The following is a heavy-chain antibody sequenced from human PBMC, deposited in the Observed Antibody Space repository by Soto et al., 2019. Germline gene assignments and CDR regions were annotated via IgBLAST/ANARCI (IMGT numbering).Heavy chain of an antibody. CDR1: GFTFSNAW. Sequence: EVQLVESGGGLVKPGGSLRLSCAASGFTFSNAWMNWVRQAPGKGLERVGRIKSKTDGGTTDYAAPRKGRFTISRDGSKNTLYLQMNSLKTEDTAVYYCTTVNYDSSGYHNWFDPWGQGTLVTVSS. V-gene: IGHV3-15*07. CDR2: IKSKTDGGTT. J-gene: IGHJ5*02. CDR3: TTVNYDSSGYHNWFDP. D-gene: IGHD3-22*01.